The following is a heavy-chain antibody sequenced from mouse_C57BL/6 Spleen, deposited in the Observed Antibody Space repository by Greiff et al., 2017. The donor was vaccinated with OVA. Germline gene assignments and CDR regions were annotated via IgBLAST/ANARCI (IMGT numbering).Heavy chain of an antibody. V-gene: IGHV1-18*01. Sequence: EVQLQQSGPELVKPGASVTIPCKASGYTFTDYNMDWVKQSHGKSLEWIGDINPNNGGTIYNQKFKGKATLTVDKSSSTVYMELRSLTSEDTAVYYCARALAWGFAYWGQGTLVTVAA. CDR2: INPNNGGT. CDR1: GYTFTDYN. J-gene: IGHJ3*01. CDR3: ARALAWGFAY.